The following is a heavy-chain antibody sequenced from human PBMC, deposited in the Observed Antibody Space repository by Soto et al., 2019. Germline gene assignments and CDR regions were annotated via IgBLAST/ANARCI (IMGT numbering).Heavy chain of an antibody. Sequence: SETLSLTCTVSSGSISSYYWSWIRQPPGKGLEWIGYIYYTGSTTYNPSLKSRVTISLDTSKNQFSLKLNSVTAADTAVYYCAREGSTGGFDYWGQGNMVTVSS. V-gene: IGHV4-59*01. CDR1: SGSISSYY. CDR3: AREGSTGGFDY. CDR2: IYYTGST. J-gene: IGHJ4*02. D-gene: IGHD2-8*02.